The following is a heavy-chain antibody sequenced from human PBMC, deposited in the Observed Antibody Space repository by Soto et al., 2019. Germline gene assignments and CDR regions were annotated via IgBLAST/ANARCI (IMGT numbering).Heavy chain of an antibody. Sequence: GVLRLSCAASGFTFSSYAMSWVRQAPGKGLEWVSAISGSGGSTYYADSVKGRFTISRDNSKNTLYLQMNSLRAEDTAVYYCAKVYGTPDYGSGSYFGWFDPWGQGTLVTVSS. CDR1: GFTFSSYA. CDR2: ISGSGGST. D-gene: IGHD3-10*01. CDR3: AKVYGTPDYGSGSYFGWFDP. V-gene: IGHV3-23*01. J-gene: IGHJ5*02.